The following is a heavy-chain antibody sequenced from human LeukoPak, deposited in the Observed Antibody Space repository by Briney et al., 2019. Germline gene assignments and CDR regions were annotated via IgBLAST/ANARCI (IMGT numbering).Heavy chain of an antibody. Sequence: GGSLRLSCAASGFIFRNYWMAWVRQAPGIGLEWVANINQDGGDKNYVDSVKGRFTISRDNAKSSLYLQMNSLRAEDTAVYYCATIVPDVVATLTFDYWGQGTLVTVSS. D-gene: IGHD2-15*01. CDR2: INQDGGDK. J-gene: IGHJ4*02. CDR3: ATIVPDVVATLTFDY. V-gene: IGHV3-7*02. CDR1: GFIFRNYW.